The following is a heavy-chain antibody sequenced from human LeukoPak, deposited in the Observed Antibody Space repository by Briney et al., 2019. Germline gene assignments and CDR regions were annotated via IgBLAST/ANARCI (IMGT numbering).Heavy chain of an antibody. D-gene: IGHD6-6*01. Sequence: GGSLRLSCAASGFTFSSYAMHWFRQAPGKGLEWVAVISYDGSNKYYADSVKGRLTISRDNSKNTLYLQMNRQGAEDTAVYYCARDSSSIAARSLDYWGQGTLVTVSS. V-gene: IGHV3-30*04. CDR2: ISYDGSNK. J-gene: IGHJ4*02. CDR1: GFTFSSYA. CDR3: ARDSSSIAARSLDY.